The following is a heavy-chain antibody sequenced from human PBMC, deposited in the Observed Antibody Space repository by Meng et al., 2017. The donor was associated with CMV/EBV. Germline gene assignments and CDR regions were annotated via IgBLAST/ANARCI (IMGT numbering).Heavy chain of an antibody. Sequence: SQTLSLTCAVYGGSFSGYYWSWIRQPPGKGLEWIGEINHSGSTNYNPSLKSRVTISVDTSKNQFSLKLSSVTAADTAVYYCARVWTGNRGQGTLVTVSS. CDR3: ARVWTGN. D-gene: IGHD3/OR15-3a*01. CDR2: INHSGST. J-gene: IGHJ4*02. CDR1: GGSFSGYY. V-gene: IGHV4-34*01.